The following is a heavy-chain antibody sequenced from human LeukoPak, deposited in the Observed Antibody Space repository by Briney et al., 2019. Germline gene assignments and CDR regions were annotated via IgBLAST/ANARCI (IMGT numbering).Heavy chain of an antibody. D-gene: IGHD4-23*01. CDR2: ISYDGSNK. V-gene: IGHV3-30*18. CDR1: GFTFSSYG. CDR3: AKPGGYYVTVVIGYFDY. J-gene: IGHJ4*02. Sequence: GGSLRLSCAASGFTFSSYGMHWVRRAPGKGLEWVAVISYDGSNKYYADSVKGRFTISRDNSKNTLYLQMNSLRAEDTAVYYCAKPGGYYVTVVIGYFDYWGQGTLVTVSS.